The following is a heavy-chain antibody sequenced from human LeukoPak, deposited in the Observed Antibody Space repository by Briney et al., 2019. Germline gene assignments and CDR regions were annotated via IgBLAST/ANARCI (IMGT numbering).Heavy chain of an antibody. Sequence: GGSLRLSCAASGFTFSSYAMSWVRQAPGKGLEWVSAISGSGGSTYYADSVKGRFSISRDNSKNTLYLQMNSLRAEDTAVYYCAKGGTVATGFDYWGQGTLVTVSS. V-gene: IGHV3-23*01. CDR2: ISGSGGST. D-gene: IGHD4-17*01. CDR3: AKGGTVATGFDY. CDR1: GFTFSSYA. J-gene: IGHJ4*02.